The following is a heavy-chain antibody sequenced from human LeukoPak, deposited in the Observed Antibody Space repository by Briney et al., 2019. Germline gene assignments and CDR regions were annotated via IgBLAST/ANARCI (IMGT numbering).Heavy chain of an antibody. CDR3: AKDGSSIDY. V-gene: IGHV3-30*18. Sequence: GGSLRLSCAASGFTFSHYGVHWVRQAPGKGLEWVAVISYDGSNKYYADSVKGRFTISRDNSKNTVFLQMNSLRAEDTAVYYCAKDGSSIDYWGQGTLVTVSS. CDR2: ISYDGSNK. CDR1: GFTFSHYG. D-gene: IGHD2-2*01. J-gene: IGHJ4*02.